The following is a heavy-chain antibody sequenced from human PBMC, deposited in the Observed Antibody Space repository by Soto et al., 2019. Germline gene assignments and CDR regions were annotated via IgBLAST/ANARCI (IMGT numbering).Heavy chain of an antibody. J-gene: IGHJ4*02. Sequence: PSETLSLTFTVSGGSLNYAGHSWGWVRQSPGKGLEWIGHSYHSGCSYSTPSLQSRVTSAVDRSKAQFYLTLTSVTAADSAAYFCARSRYYDWCFDRWGLGTPATVAS. D-gene: IGHD3-9*01. CDR3: ARSRYYDWCFDR. CDR1: GGSLNYAGHS. CDR2: SYHSGCS. V-gene: IGHV4-30-2*06.